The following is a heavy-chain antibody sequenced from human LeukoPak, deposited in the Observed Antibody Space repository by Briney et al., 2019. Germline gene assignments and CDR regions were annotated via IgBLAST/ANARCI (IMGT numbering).Heavy chain of an antibody. Sequence: GASVKVSGKASGGTFSSYAISWVRQAPGQGLEWMGGIIPIFGTANYAQKFQGRVTITADESTSTAYMELSSLRSEDTAVYYCARDGFYDSSGYPTDYWGQGTLVTVSS. CDR1: GGTFSSYA. V-gene: IGHV1-69*01. CDR3: ARDGFYDSSGYPTDY. D-gene: IGHD3-22*01. J-gene: IGHJ4*02. CDR2: IIPIFGTA.